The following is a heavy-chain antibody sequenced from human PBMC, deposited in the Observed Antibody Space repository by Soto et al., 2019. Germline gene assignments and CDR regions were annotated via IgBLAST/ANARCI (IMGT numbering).Heavy chain of an antibody. CDR3: ARAPQSGWLQLEAEYFQH. D-gene: IGHD5-12*01. CDR2: IIPIFGTA. Sequence: QVQLVQSGAEVKKPGSSVKVSCKASGGTFSSYAISWVRQAPGQGLEWMGGIIPIFGTANYAQKFQGSVTITADESTSTAYMELSSLRSEDTAVYYCARAPQSGWLQLEAEYFQHWGQGTLVTVSS. V-gene: IGHV1-69*01. CDR1: GGTFSSYA. J-gene: IGHJ1*01.